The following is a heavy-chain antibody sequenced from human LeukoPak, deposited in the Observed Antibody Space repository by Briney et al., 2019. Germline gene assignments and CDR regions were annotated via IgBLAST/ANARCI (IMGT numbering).Heavy chain of an antibody. V-gene: IGHV5-51*01. CDR1: GYTFNNYW. CDR3: VRLDDSGSYLKY. CDR2: VYPGDSES. D-gene: IGHD3-10*01. J-gene: IGHJ4*02. Sequence: GESLKISCKGSGYTFNNYWIGWVRQMPGTGLEWMGIVYPGDSESRFSPSLQGRGTISVDKSITTAYLQLTSLKDSDAAIYYCVRLDDSGSYLKYWGQGTPVTVSS.